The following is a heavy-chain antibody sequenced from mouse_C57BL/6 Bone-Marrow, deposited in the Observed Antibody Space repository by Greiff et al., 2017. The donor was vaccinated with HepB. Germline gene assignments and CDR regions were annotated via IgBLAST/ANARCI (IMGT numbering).Heavy chain of an antibody. V-gene: IGHV7-3*01. CDR2: IRNKANGYTT. D-gene: IGHD3-2*02. J-gene: IGHJ4*01. CDR1: GFTFTDYY. Sequence: EVMLVESGGGLVQPGGSLSLSCAASGFTFTDYYMSWVRQPPGKALEWLGFIRNKANGYTTEYSASVKGRFTISRDKSQSILYLQMNALRAEDSATYYCARWGSSWAMDYWGQGTSVTVSS. CDR3: ARWGSSWAMDY.